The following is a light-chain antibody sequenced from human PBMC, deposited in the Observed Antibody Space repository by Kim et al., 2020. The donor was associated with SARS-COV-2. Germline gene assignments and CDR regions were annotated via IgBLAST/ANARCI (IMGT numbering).Light chain of an antibody. V-gene: IGLV2-8*01. CDR1: SSDVGGYNF. Sequence: QSALTQPPSVSGSPGQSVTISCTGTSSDVGGYNFVSWYQQYPGKAPKLMIYAVSKRPSGVPDRFSGSKSGNTASLTVSGLQAEDEADYYCSSFAGSDNVAMFGGGTQLTVL. CDR3: SSFAGSDNVAM. CDR2: AVS. J-gene: IGLJ3*02.